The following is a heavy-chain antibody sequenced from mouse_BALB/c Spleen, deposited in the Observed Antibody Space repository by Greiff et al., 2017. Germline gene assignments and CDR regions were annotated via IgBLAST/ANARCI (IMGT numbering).Heavy chain of an antibody. J-gene: IGHJ2*01. CDR2: ISCYNGAT. D-gene: IGHD1-1*01. Sequence: LVKTGASVKISCKASGYSFTGYYMHWVKQSHGKSLEWIGYISCYNGATSYNQKFKGKATFTVDTSSSTAYMQFNSLTSEDSAVYYCARSFYYYGSSYLYYFDYWGQGTTLTVSS. CDR3: ARSFYYYGSSYLYYFDY. CDR1: GYSFTGYY. V-gene: IGHV1S34*01.